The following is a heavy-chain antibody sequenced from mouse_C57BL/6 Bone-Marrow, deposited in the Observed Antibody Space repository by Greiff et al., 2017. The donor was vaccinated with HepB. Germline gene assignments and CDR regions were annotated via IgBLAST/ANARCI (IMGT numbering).Heavy chain of an antibody. D-gene: IGHD3-1*01. V-gene: IGHV5-9-1*02. CDR3: TRGTFDV. Sequence: EVKLVESGEGLVKPGGSLKLSCAASGFTFSSYAMSWVRQTPEKRLEWVAYISSGGDYLYYADTVKGRFTISRDNARNTLYLQMRSLKSEDTAMYYCTRGTFDVWGTGTTVTVSS. CDR2: ISSGGDYL. CDR1: GFTFSSYA. J-gene: IGHJ1*03.